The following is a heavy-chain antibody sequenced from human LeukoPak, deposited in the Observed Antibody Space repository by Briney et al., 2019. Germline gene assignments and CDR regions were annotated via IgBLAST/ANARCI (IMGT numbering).Heavy chain of an antibody. CDR2: ISGGGDYI. J-gene: IGHJ4*02. CDR3: AKNYGVSRPFYDY. V-gene: IGHV3-23*01. Sequence: PGGSLRLSCAGPGFSFSAYAMTWVHQTPEKGLEWVSAISGGGDYIYYADSVRGRFTASRDNSKSTMFLQMNSLRADDTAIYFCAKNYGVSRPFYDYWGQGILVIVSS. CDR1: GFSFSAYA. D-gene: IGHD4-17*01.